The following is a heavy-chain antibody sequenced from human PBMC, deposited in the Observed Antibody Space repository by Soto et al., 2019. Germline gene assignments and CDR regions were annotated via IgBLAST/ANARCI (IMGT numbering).Heavy chain of an antibody. D-gene: IGHD6-13*01. CDR3: AKDKRGSSRFQYYYYGMDV. CDR2: ISGSGGST. J-gene: IGHJ6*02. Sequence: GGSLRLSCAASGFTFSSYAMSWVRQAPGKGLEWVSAISGSGGSTYYADSVKGRFTISRDNSKNTLYLQMNSLRAEDTAVYYCAKDKRGSSRFQYYYYGMDVWGQGTTVTVSS. CDR1: GFTFSSYA. V-gene: IGHV3-23*01.